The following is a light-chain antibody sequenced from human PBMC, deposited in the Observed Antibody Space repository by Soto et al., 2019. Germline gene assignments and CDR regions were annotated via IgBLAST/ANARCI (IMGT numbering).Light chain of an antibody. J-gene: IGLJ1*01. V-gene: IGLV2-14*01. CDR2: AAS. CDR1: SSDVGGYNY. CDR3: SSYTSGSTLYV. Sequence: QSALTQPASVSGSPGQSITISCTGTSSDVGGYNYVSWYQQHPGKAPRLMIYAASNRLSGVSHRFSGSRSGNTASLTISGLQAEDEAHYYCSSYTSGSTLYVFGTGTKVTVL.